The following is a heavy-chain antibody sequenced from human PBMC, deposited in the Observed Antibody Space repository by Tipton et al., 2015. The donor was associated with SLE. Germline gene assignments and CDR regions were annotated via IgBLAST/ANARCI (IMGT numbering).Heavy chain of an antibody. CDR2: VYYSGST. D-gene: IGHD4-11*01. Sequence: TLSLTCTVSGGSISSYRWSWIRQPPGKGLEWIGYVYYSGSTNYNPSLKSRVTMSIDTSKNQFSLKLSSVTAADTAVYYCAQTVTRGWFDPWGQGTLVTVSS. V-gene: IGHV4-59*12. J-gene: IGHJ5*02. CDR1: GGSISSYR. CDR3: AQTVTRGWFDP.